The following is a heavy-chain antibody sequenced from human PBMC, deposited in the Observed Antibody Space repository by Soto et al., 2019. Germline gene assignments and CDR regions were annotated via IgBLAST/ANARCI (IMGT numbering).Heavy chain of an antibody. J-gene: IGHJ6*02. V-gene: IGHV1-18*01. CDR1: GYTFTSYG. CDR2: ISAYNGNT. Sequence: QVQLVQSGAAVKKPGASVKVSCKASGYTFTSYGFSWVRQAPGQGLEWMGWISAYNGNTNYAQKLQGRVTMTTDTSTSTAYMEVRSLRSHDTAAYYCASYHLTSYDDGMAVWGQGTRVNVSS. CDR3: ASYHLTSYDDGMAV.